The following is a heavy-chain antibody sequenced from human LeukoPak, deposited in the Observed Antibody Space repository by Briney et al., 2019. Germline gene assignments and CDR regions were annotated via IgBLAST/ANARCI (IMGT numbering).Heavy chain of an antibody. D-gene: IGHD2-2*01. CDR1: GYTFTSYG. CDR3: ARGYCSSTRRYAGDWFEP. V-gene: IGHV1-18*01. CDR2: ISAYNGNT. Sequence: ASVKVSFKASGYTFTSYGISWVRQAPGQGLEWMGCISAYNGNTNYAKKLQGRVTMTTDTSTGTAYMERRSLRSDDTAVYYCARGYCSSTRRYAGDWFEPCGQGTLVTVSS. J-gene: IGHJ5*02.